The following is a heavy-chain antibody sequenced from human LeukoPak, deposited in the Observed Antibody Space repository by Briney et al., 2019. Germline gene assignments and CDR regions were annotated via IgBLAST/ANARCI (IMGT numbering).Heavy chain of an antibody. D-gene: IGHD5-18*01. CDR1: GDSVSSNSVA. Sequence: SQTLSLTCAISGDSVSSNSVAWYWIRQSPSRGLEWLGRTYYRSKWYNDYALPVKSRITINADTSKNQFSLLLNSVTPEDTAVYYCARATRGDTTKSFDLWGRGTLVTVSS. J-gene: IGHJ2*01. V-gene: IGHV6-1*01. CDR3: ARATRGDTTKSFDL. CDR2: TYYRSKWYN.